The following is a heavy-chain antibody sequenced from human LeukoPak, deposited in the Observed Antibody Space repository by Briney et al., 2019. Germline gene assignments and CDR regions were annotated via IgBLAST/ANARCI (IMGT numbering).Heavy chain of an antibody. V-gene: IGHV4-4*07. CDR1: GGSISSYY. CDR3: ARGQEQQLAPVPFYYMDV. Sequence: SETLSLTCTVSGGSISSYYWSWIRQPAGKGLEWIGRIYTSGSTNYNPSLKSRVTMSVDTSKNQFSLKLSSVTAADTAVYYCARGQEQQLAPVPFYYMDVWGKGTTVTVSS. J-gene: IGHJ6*03. CDR2: IYTSGST. D-gene: IGHD6-13*01.